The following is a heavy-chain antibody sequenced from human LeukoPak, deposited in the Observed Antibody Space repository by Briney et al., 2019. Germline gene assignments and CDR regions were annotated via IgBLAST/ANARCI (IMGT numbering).Heavy chain of an antibody. Sequence: GGSLRLSCAASGFTFSIYAISWVRQAPGKGLEWVSLITSSGGSAYYADSVKGRFTISRDNAKNSLYLQMNSLRDEDTAVYYCARDLRGYYYFDQWGQGTLVTVSS. CDR2: ITSSGGSA. V-gene: IGHV3-23*01. CDR3: ARDLRGYYYFDQ. CDR1: GFTFSIYA. J-gene: IGHJ4*02. D-gene: IGHD6-13*01.